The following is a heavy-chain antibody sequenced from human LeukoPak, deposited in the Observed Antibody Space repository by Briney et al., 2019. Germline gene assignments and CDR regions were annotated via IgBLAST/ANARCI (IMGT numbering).Heavy chain of an antibody. D-gene: IGHD3-10*01. CDR1: GYTFTSYW. V-gene: IGHV5-51*01. Sequence: ESLKISCKGSGYTFTSYWIGWVRQMPGKGLEWMGIICHGDSDTRYSPSFQGQVTISADKSISTAYLQWSSLKTSDTAMYYCARHDHYGSGSYYNNFQHWGQGTLVTVSS. J-gene: IGHJ1*01. CDR2: ICHGDSDT. CDR3: ARHDHYGSGSYYNNFQH.